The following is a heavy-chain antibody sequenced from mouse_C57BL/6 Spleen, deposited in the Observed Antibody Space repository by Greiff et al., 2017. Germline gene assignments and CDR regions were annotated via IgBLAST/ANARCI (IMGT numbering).Heavy chain of an antibody. J-gene: IGHJ3*01. V-gene: IGHV14-2*01. CDR1: GFNIKDYY. CDR3: ARGLGFAY. CDR2: IDPEDGET. Sequence: VQLQQSGAELVKPGASVKLSCTASGFNIKDYYMHWVKQRTEQGLEWIGRIDPEDGETKYDPKFQGKATITADTSSNTAYLQLSSLTSEDTAVYYCARGLGFAYWGQGTLVTVSA.